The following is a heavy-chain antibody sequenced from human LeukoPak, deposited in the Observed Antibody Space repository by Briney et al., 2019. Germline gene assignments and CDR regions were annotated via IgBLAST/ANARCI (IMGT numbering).Heavy chain of an antibody. CDR3: AKVIREVDMSYDY. CDR1: GFTVSRNY. V-gene: IGHV3-53*01. CDR2: IHYSGGST. J-gene: IGHJ4*02. Sequence: PGGSLRLACAASGFTVSRNYMSWVRQAPGKGLEWVSAIHYSGGSTYYADSVKGRFTISRDNSKNTLYLQMNSLRAEDTAVYYCAKVIREVDMSYDYWGQGALVTVSS. D-gene: IGHD5-24*01.